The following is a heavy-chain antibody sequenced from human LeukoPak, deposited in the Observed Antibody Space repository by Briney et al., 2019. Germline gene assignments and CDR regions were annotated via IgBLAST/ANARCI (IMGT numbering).Heavy chain of an antibody. J-gene: IGHJ5*02. Sequence: SETLSLTCTVSGGSISSSSYYWGWIRQPPGKGLEWIGSIYYSGSTYYNPSLKSRVTISVDTSKNQFSLKLSSVTAADTAVYYCASQLVVPAAMGWFDPWGQGTLVTVSS. D-gene: IGHD2-2*01. V-gene: IGHV4-39*01. CDR3: ASQLVVPAAMGWFDP. CDR1: GGSISSSSYY. CDR2: IYYSGST.